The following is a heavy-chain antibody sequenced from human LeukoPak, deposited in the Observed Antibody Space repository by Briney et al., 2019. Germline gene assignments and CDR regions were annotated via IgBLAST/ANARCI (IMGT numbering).Heavy chain of an antibody. CDR3: ARLRITILRGHDAFDI. V-gene: IGHV4-59*08. D-gene: IGHD3-3*01. CDR2: IYYSGST. Sequence: SETLSLTCTVSGGSISSYYWSWIRQPPGKGLEWIGYIYYSGSTNYNPSLKSRVTISVDTSKNQFSLKLSSVTAADTAVYYCARLRITILRGHDAFDIWGQRTMVTVSS. J-gene: IGHJ3*02. CDR1: GGSISSYY.